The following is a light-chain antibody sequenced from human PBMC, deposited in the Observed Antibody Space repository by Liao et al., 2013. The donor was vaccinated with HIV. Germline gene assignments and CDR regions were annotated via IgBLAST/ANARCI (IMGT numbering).Light chain of an antibody. V-gene: IGLV3-25*03. J-gene: IGLJ2*01. CDR2: KDS. CDR1: ALPKQY. Sequence: SYELTQPPSVSVSPGQTARITCSGDALPKQYAYWYQQKPGQAPVLLIYKDSERPSGIPERFSGSSSGTTVTLTISGVQAEDEGDYYCQSADSGGIHVVFGGGTKLTVL. CDR3: QSADSGGIHVV.